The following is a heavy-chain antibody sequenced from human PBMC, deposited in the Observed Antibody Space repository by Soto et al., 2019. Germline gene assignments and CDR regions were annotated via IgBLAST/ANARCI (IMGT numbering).Heavy chain of an antibody. CDR1: GYTFSSYH. J-gene: IGHJ4*02. Sequence: QIQLVQSGAEVKKPGASVKVSCKASGYTFSSYHIPWVRQAPGQGLEWMGWISAYNGNTNYAQHLQGRVTMTTDPSTSTAYMELRSLRSEDTAVYYFSRDLPPVDYWGQGTLVTVSS. V-gene: IGHV1-18*01. CDR2: ISAYNGNT. CDR3: SRDLPPVDY.